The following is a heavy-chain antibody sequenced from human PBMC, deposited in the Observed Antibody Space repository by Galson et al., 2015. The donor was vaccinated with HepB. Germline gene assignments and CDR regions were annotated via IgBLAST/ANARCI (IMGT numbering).Heavy chain of an antibody. CDR3: TRGMENGSYYRVSNWFDP. D-gene: IGHD3-10*01. J-gene: IGHJ5*02. CDR1: GFTFGDYA. CDR2: IRSKAYGGTT. V-gene: IGHV3-49*03. Sequence: SLRLSCAASGFTFGDYAMSWFRQAPGKGLEWVGFIRSKAYGGTTEYAASVKGRFTISRDDSKSIAYLQMNSLKTEDTAVYYCTRGMENGSYYRVSNWFDPWGQGTLVTVSS.